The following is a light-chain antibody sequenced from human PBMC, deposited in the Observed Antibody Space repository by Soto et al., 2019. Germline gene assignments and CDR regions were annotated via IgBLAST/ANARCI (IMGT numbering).Light chain of an antibody. CDR2: KAS. CDR1: QSISNW. Sequence: DIQMTQSPSTLSASVGDRVTITCRASQSISNWLAWYQQKPGKAPKLLIYKASSLESGVPSRFSGSGSGTEFTLTISSLLPDDFATYYCQQYNYWPLTFGGGTKVEIQ. J-gene: IGKJ4*01. CDR3: QQYNYWPLT. V-gene: IGKV1-5*03.